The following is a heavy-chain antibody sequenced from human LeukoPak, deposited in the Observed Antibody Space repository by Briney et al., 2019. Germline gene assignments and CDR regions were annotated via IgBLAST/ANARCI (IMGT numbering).Heavy chain of an antibody. CDR3: ARGDYYDSSGYYQYYFDY. V-gene: IGHV4-30-2*05. CDR2: IYHSGST. J-gene: IGHJ4*02. CDR1: GGSISSGGYY. D-gene: IGHD3-22*01. Sequence: SETLSLTCTVSGGSISSGGYYWSWIRQPPGKGLEWIGYIYHSGSTYYNPSLKSRVTISVDTSKNQLSLKLSSVTAADTAMYYCARGDYYDSSGYYQYYFDYWGQGTLVTVSS.